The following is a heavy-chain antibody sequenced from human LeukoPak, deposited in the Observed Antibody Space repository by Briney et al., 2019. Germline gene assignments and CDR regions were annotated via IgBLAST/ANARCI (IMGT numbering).Heavy chain of an antibody. CDR2: ISAYNGNT. Sequence: ASVRVSCKASGYTFTSYGISWVRQAPGQGLEWMGWISAYNGNTNYAQKLQGRVTMTTDTSTSTAYMELRSLRSDDTAVYYCARTPYYYDSSGYYDYWGQGTLVTVSS. CDR1: GYTFTSYG. J-gene: IGHJ4*02. D-gene: IGHD3-22*01. CDR3: ARTPYYYDSSGYYDY. V-gene: IGHV1-18*01.